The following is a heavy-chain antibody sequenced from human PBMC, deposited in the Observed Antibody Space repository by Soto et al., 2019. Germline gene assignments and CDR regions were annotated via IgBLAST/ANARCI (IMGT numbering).Heavy chain of an antibody. D-gene: IGHD1-7*01. V-gene: IGHV1-69*13. CDR3: ACVFKDTASTENYTLSLRGRSSDL. CDR2: IIPIFGTA. Sequence: SVKVSCKASGGTFSSYAISWVRQAPGQGLEWMGGIIPIFGTANYAQKFQGRVTITADESTSTAYMELSSLRSEDTAVYYCACVFKDTASTENYTLSLRGRSSDL. CDR1: GGTFSSYA. J-gene: IGHJ2*01.